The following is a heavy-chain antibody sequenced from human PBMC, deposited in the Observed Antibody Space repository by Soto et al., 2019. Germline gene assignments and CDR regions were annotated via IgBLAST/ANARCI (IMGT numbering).Heavy chain of an antibody. J-gene: IGHJ3*02. CDR2: ISSTSSTI. V-gene: IGHV3-48*02. Sequence: GGSLRLSCASSGFSFSAFSMNWVRQAPGKGLEWISYISSTSSTIYYADSVRGRFTISRDNAKNSLYLQMNSLRDEDTAVYYCAREGGRHCSPTRCYNAFDIWGLGTMVTVSS. CDR1: GFSFSAFS. D-gene: IGHD2-2*02. CDR3: AREGGRHCSPTRCYNAFDI.